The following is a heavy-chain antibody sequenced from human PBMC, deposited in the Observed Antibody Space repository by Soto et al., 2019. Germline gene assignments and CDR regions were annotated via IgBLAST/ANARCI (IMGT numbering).Heavy chain of an antibody. Sequence: GAVKVSCKASGCTFTSYAMHWVRQAPGQRREGMGWINAGNGNTKYSQKFQGRVTITRDTSASTAYMELSSLRSEDTAVYHCARDTEDXAAAGYDLYYYHYGMDVWGQGTTVTVSS. CDR2: INAGNGNT. D-gene: IGHD6-13*01. V-gene: IGHV1-3*01. CDR1: GCTFTSYA. J-gene: IGHJ6*02. CDR3: ARDTEDXAAAGYDLYYYHYGMDV.